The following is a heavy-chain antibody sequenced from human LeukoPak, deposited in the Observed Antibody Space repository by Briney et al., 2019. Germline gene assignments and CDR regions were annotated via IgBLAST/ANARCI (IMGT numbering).Heavy chain of an antibody. V-gene: IGHV4-59*13. J-gene: IGHJ4*02. CDR2: VFNNGGT. Sequence: SETLSLTCTVSGGSIGSYHWNWIRQPPGKGLEWFGIVFNNGGTKHNPSLKSRVAISVDTSKNQFALKLTSVTAADTAVYYCVASYGGYVLDYWGQGALVIVSS. D-gene: IGHD5-12*01. CDR1: GGSIGSYH. CDR3: VASYGGYVLDY.